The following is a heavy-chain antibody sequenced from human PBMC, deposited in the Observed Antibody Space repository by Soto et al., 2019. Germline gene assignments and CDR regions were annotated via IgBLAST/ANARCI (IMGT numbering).Heavy chain of an antibody. CDR2: ISSSSSYI. Sequence: PGGSLRLSCAASGFTFSSYSMNWVRQAPGKGLEWVSSISSSSSYIYYADSVKGRFTISRDNAKNSLYLQMNSLRAEDTAVYYCARDFYYDSSGCYPTAGIDYWGQGTLVTVSS. D-gene: IGHD3-22*01. CDR3: ARDFYYDSSGCYPTAGIDY. V-gene: IGHV3-21*01. J-gene: IGHJ4*02. CDR1: GFTFSSYS.